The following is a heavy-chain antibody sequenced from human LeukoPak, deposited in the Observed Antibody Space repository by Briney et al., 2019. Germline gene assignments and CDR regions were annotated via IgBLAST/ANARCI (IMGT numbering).Heavy chain of an antibody. CDR1: GFTFSPYA. Sequence: GGSLRLSCAASGFTFSPYAMGWVRQAPGKGLEWVSVISGGGGSVAYYADSVKGRFAISRDDSMNTVYLQVNSLRAEDTAVYYCARGGGVVTVIDYWGQGTLVTVSS. D-gene: IGHD2-21*02. V-gene: IGHV3-23*01. CDR2: ISGGGGSVA. CDR3: ARGGGVVTVIDY. J-gene: IGHJ4*02.